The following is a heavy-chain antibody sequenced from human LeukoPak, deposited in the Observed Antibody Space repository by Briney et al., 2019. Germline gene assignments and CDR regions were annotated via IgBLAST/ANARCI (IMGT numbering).Heavy chain of an antibody. CDR1: GYTFTGYY. Sequence: ASVKVSCKASGYTFTGYYMHWVRQAPGQGLEWMGWINPNSGGTNYAQKFQGRVTMTRDTSISTAYMELSRLRSDDTAVYYCARDRIRVYYDSSGYYWDYYYYMDVWGKGTTVTVSS. D-gene: IGHD3-22*01. J-gene: IGHJ6*03. CDR3: ARDRIRVYYDSSGYYWDYYYYMDV. V-gene: IGHV1-2*02. CDR2: INPNSGGT.